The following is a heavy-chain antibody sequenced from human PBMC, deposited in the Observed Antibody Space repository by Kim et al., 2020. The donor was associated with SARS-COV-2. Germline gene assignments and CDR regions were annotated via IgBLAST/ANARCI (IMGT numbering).Heavy chain of an antibody. Sequence: SETLSLTCAVYGGSFSGYYWSWIRQPPGKGLEWIGEINHSGSTNYNPSLKSRVTISVDTSKNQFSLKLSSVTAADTAVYYCASEGYSSGWPDIWGQGTMVTVSS. D-gene: IGHD6-19*01. J-gene: IGHJ3*02. CDR3: ASEGYSSGWPDI. V-gene: IGHV4-34*01. CDR1: GGSFSGYY. CDR2: INHSGST.